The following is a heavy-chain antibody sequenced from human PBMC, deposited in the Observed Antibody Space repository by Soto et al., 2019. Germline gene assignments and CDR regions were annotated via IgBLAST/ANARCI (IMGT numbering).Heavy chain of an antibody. CDR3: VKDFGYYYDYAFDV. Sequence: EVQPEESGGGLVQAGRSLRLSCAASRFTFDDYALHWVRQAPGKGLEWVSGISWNSAIISYADSVKGRFSITRDNAKKYVYLQMDSLRPEDTALYYCVKDFGYYYDYAFDVWGQGTMVTVSP. CDR1: RFTFDDYA. J-gene: IGHJ3*01. V-gene: IGHV3-9*01. D-gene: IGHD3-22*01. CDR2: ISWNSAII.